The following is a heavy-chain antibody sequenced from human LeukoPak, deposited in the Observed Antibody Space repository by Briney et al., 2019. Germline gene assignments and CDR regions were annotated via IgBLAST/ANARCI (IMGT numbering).Heavy chain of an antibody. Sequence: GGSLRLSCAASGFTFSSYSMNWVRQAPGKGLEWVSSISSSSSYIYYADSAKGRFTISRDNAKNSLYLQMNSLRAEDTAVYYCARPKHRIAAAGDDAFDIWGQGTMVTVSS. D-gene: IGHD6-13*01. V-gene: IGHV3-21*01. CDR2: ISSSSSYI. J-gene: IGHJ3*02. CDR3: ARPKHRIAAAGDDAFDI. CDR1: GFTFSSYS.